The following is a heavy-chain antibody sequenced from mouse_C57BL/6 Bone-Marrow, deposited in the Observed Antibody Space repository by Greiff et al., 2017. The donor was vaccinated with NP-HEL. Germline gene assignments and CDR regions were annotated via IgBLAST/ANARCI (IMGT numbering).Heavy chain of an antibody. CDR3: ARGEEDGWYFDV. J-gene: IGHJ1*03. CDR2: INYDGSST. CDR1: GFTFSDYY. V-gene: IGHV5-16*01. Sequence: EVKLVESEGGLVQPGRSMKLSCTASGFTFSDYYMAWVRQVPEKGLEWVANINYDGSSTYYLDSLKSRFIISRDNAKNILYLQMSSLKSEDTATYYCARGEEDGWYFDVWGTGTTVTVSS.